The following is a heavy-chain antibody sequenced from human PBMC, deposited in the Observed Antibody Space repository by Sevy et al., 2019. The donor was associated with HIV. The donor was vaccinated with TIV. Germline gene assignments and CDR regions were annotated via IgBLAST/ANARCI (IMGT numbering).Heavy chain of an antibody. J-gene: IGHJ1*01. CDR3: AGAGADGIYYYDSSGYYLEYFQH. CDR1: GYSISSGYY. D-gene: IGHD3-22*01. V-gene: IGHV4-38-2*02. CDR2: IYHSGST. Sequence: SETLSLTCTVSGYSISSGYYWGWIRQPPGKGLEWIGSIYHSGSTYYNPSLKSRVTISVDTSKNQFSLKLSSVTAADTAVYYCAGAGADGIYYYDSSGYYLEYFQHWGQGTLVTVSS.